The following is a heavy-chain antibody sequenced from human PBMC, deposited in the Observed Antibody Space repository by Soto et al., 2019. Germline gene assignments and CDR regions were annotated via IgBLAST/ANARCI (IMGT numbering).Heavy chain of an antibody. V-gene: IGHV1-69*13. CDR3: AKQKAQFSSSSAFDY. J-gene: IGHJ4*02. CDR1: GGTFSSYA. CDR2: IIPILGTA. D-gene: IGHD6-6*01. Sequence: SVKVSCKASGGTFSSYAISWVRQAHGQGLEWMGGIIPILGTANYAQKFQGRVTITADESTSTAYMELSSLRSEDTAVYYCAKQKAQFSSSSAFDYWGQGTLVTVSS.